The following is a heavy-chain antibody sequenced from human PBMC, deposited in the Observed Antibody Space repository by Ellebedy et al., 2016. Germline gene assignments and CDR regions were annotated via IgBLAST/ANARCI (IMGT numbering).Heavy chain of an antibody. D-gene: IGHD3-10*01. CDR1: GYTSTTFS. Sequence: ASVQVSCXASGYTSTTFSITWVRQDPGQGLEWMGFVNTFSGNTKFAQKFQGRVSMTTDSSTHTAYMDLRSLRSDDTAMYYCAKTSGWGYGENWGQGTLVTVSS. CDR3: AKTSGWGYGEN. V-gene: IGHV1-18*04. J-gene: IGHJ4*02. CDR2: VNTFSGNT.